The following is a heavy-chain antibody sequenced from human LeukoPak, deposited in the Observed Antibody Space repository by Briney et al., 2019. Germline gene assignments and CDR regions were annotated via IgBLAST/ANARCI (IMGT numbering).Heavy chain of an antibody. J-gene: IGHJ4*02. D-gene: IGHD5-18*01. Sequence: SETLSLTCTVSGGSISSYYWSWIRLPPGKGLEWIGYIYYTGATYYNPSLKSRVTISLDTSKNQFALKLSSVTAADAAVYYCARAGYSYGTGYYFDYWGQGALVTVSS. CDR3: ARAGYSYGTGYYFDY. CDR2: IYYTGAT. V-gene: IGHV4-59*01. CDR1: GGSISSYY.